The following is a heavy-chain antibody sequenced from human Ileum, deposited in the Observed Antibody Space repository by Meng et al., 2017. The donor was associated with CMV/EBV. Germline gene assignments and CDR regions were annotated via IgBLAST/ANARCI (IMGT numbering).Heavy chain of an antibody. CDR2: IYPGDSDT. V-gene: IGHV5-51*01. Sequence: GESLKISCEGSGYSFSHYWIGWMRQMPGKGLEWMGIIYPGDSDTRYSPSFKGQVTISADMSTNTTYLQWSSLQASDTAMYYCARGTTSSRSFDYWGQGTLVTVSS. CDR3: ARGTTSSRSFDY. J-gene: IGHJ4*02. CDR1: GYSFSHYW. D-gene: IGHD6-6*01.